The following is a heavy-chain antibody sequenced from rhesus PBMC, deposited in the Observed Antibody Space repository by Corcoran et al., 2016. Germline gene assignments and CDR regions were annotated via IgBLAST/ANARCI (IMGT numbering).Heavy chain of an antibody. V-gene: IGHV4S5*01. CDR1: GGSISGYY. CDR3: ARDGGNCSGGVCYTHCLDS. J-gene: IGHJ6*01. D-gene: IGHD2-39*02. CDR2: IGGSSGST. Sequence: QVQLEESGPGLVKPSETLSLTCAVSGGSISGYYWNWIRQPPGKGLEGIGYIGGSSGSTDSHPPLKIRVTISTDPSKTQRSRRLSSVTAADTAVYYCARDGGNCSGGVCYTHCLDSWGQGVVVTVSS.